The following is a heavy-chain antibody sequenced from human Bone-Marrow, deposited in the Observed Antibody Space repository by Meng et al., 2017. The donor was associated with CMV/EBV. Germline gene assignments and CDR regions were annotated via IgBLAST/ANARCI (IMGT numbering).Heavy chain of an antibody. CDR2: ISSSSSYI. Sequence: CAASGFNFSSYSMNWVRQAPGKGLEWVSSISSSSSYIYYADSVKGRFTISRDNAKNSLYLQMNSLRAEDTAVYYCARDHCSSTSCYDYWGQGTLVTVSS. D-gene: IGHD2-2*01. V-gene: IGHV3-21*01. CDR3: ARDHCSSTSCYDY. CDR1: GFNFSSYS. J-gene: IGHJ4*02.